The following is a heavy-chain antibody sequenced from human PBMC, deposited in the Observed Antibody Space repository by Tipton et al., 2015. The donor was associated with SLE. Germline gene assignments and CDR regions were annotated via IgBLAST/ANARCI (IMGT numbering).Heavy chain of an antibody. Sequence: SLRLSCAASGFTFNNNWMTWVRQAPGKGLEWVAHIKEDGSEEFYADSVEGRFTISRDNAKNSLFLQMNNLRAEDTAVYYCVRVNSFSIWGQGTMVTVSS. D-gene: IGHD3-3*02. J-gene: IGHJ3*02. CDR3: VRVNSFSI. CDR1: GFTFNNNW. CDR2: IKEDGSEE. V-gene: IGHV3-7*03.